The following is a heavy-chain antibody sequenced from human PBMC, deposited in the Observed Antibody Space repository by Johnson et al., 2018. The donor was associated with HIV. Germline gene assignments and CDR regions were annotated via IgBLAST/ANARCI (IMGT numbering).Heavy chain of an antibody. J-gene: IGHJ3*02. D-gene: IGHD6-13*01. Sequence: QVQLVESGGGVVQPGRSLRLSCAASGFTFSSYAMHWVRQAPGKGLEWVAVISYDGSNKYYADSVKGRFTISRDNSKSTLYLQMNSLRAEDTAVYYCALSGGAAAYDAFDIWGQGTMVTVSS. CDR3: ALSGGAAAYDAFDI. CDR1: GFTFSSYA. V-gene: IGHV3-30*04. CDR2: ISYDGSNK.